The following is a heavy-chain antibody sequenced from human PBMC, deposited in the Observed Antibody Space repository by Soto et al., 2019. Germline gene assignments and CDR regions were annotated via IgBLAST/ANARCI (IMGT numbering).Heavy chain of an antibody. CDR2: INAGNGNT. CDR1: GYTFTGYA. CDR3: ARAVAVPADFDY. V-gene: IGHV1-3*05. Sequence: QGQLVQSGAEEKKPGASVKVSCKASGYTFTGYAMRWVRQAPGQRLEWMGWINAGNGNTKYSQKFQGRVTITRDTSASTAYMELSSLRSEDTAVYYCARAVAVPADFDYWGQGTLVTVSS. J-gene: IGHJ4*02. D-gene: IGHD6-19*01.